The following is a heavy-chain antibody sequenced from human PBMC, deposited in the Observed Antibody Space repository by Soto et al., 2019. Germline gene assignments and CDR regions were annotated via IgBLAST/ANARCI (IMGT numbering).Heavy chain of an antibody. J-gene: IGHJ4*02. D-gene: IGHD3-16*02. CDR2: ISAYHGNT. CDR3: ARIGGDYVWGSYHDY. V-gene: IGHV1-18*01. CDR1: GYTFTSYG. Sequence: QVQLVQSGAEVKKPGASVKVSCKASGYTFTSYGISWVRQAPGQGLGWMGWISAYHGNTNYAQKLQGRVTMTPDTSTSTAYMELRSLGSDDTAVYYCARIGGDYVWGSYHDYWGQGTLVTVSS.